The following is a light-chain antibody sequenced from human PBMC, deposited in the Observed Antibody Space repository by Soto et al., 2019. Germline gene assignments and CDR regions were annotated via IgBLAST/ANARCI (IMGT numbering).Light chain of an antibody. Sequence: EIVLTQSPGTLSLSPGERATLSCRASQSVSSNYLGWYQQKLGQAPRLLIYGASSRATGIPDRFSGSGSGTDFTLIISRLEHEDFAVYFCQQYGTSPWTFGQGTKVEIK. V-gene: IGKV3-20*01. CDR3: QQYGTSPWT. J-gene: IGKJ1*01. CDR1: QSVSSNY. CDR2: GAS.